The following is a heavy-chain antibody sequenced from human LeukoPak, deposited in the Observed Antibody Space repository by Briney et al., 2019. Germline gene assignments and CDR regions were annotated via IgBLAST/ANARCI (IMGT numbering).Heavy chain of an antibody. V-gene: IGHV3-23*01. J-gene: IGHJ4*02. CDR2: ISGSGGST. D-gene: IGHD1-26*01. CDR1: GFTFITYS. CDR3: AKDAGEDYFDY. Sequence: GGSLRLSCAASGFTFITYSMTWVRQAPGKGLEWVSAISGSGGSTYYADSVKGRFTISRDNSKNTLYLQMNSLRAEDTAVYYCAKDAGEDYFDYWGQGTLVTVSS.